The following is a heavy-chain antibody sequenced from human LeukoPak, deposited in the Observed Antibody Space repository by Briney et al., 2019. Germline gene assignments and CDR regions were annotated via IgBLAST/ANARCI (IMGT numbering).Heavy chain of an antibody. CDR2: ISGSGGST. V-gene: IGHV3-23*01. Sequence: GGSLKLSCAASGFTCSSYAMSWVRQAPGKGLEWVSGISGSGGSTYYADSVKGRFTISRDNSKNTLYLQMNSLRAEDTAVYYCAKKRVAVAGTHYFDYWGQVTLLTVSS. D-gene: IGHD6-19*01. J-gene: IGHJ4*02. CDR3: AKKRVAVAGTHYFDY. CDR1: GFTCSSYA.